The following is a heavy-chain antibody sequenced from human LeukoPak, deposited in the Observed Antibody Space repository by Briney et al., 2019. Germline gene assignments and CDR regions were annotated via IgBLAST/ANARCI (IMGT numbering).Heavy chain of an antibody. CDR1: GFTFSGSA. V-gene: IGHV3-73*01. D-gene: IGHD6-13*01. CDR2: IRSKANSYAT. J-gene: IGHJ4*02. CDR3: TTTLGIAAADRLIDY. Sequence: GGSLRLSCAASGFTFSGSAMHWVRQASGKGLEWVGRIRSKANSYATAYAASVKGRFTISRDDSKNTAYLQMNSLNTEDTAVYYCTTTLGIAAADRLIDYWGQGTLVTVSP.